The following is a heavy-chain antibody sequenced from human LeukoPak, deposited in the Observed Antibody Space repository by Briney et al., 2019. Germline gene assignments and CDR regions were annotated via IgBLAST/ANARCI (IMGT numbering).Heavy chain of an antibody. Sequence: SETLSLTCTVSGGSINNYYWSWIRQPPGKGLEYIGYIYYSGSTNYIPSLKSRVTISVDTSKNQFSLKLSSVTAADTAVYYCARDPPGSGSYLDYWGQGTPVTVSS. D-gene: IGHD3-10*01. CDR2: IYYSGST. CDR3: ARDPPGSGSYLDY. J-gene: IGHJ4*02. CDR1: GGSINNYY. V-gene: IGHV4-59*01.